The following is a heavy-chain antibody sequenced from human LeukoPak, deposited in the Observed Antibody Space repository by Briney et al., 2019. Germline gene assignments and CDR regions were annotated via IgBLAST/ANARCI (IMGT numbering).Heavy chain of an antibody. V-gene: IGHV3-23*01. Sequence: GGSLRLSCAASGFTFSSYAMSCVRQVPGKGREWVSAISGSGGSTYYADSVKGRFTIPRDNSKNTLYLQMNSLRAEDTAVYYCAKEPGGIVGASKKDYWGQGTLVTVSS. J-gene: IGHJ4*02. CDR3: AKEPGGIVGASKKDY. D-gene: IGHD1-26*01. CDR2: ISGSGGST. CDR1: GFTFSSYA.